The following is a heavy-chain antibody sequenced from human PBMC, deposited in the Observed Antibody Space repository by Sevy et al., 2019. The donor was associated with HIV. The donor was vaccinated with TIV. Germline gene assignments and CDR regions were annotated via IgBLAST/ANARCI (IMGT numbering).Heavy chain of an antibody. CDR2: FDPEDGET. D-gene: IGHD3-22*01. V-gene: IGHV1-24*01. Sequence: ASVKVSCKVSGYTLTQLSMHWVRQAPGKGLEWMGSFDPEDGETLYAQKFQGRVTMTEDTSTNTAYMELSSLRSDDTAVYYCATTKDYYDSSGSPFDSWGQGTLVTVSS. J-gene: IGHJ4*02. CDR3: ATTKDYYDSSGSPFDS. CDR1: GYTLTQLS.